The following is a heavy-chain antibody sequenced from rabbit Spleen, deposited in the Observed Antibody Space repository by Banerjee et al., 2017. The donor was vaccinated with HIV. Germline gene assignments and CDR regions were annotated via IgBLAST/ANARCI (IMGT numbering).Heavy chain of an antibody. J-gene: IGHJ4*01. Sequence: QSLQESGGDLVKPGASLTLTCTASGLSLSTDYGMCWVRQAPGKGLEWIGYINTGSGHTYYASWAKGRFTISKTSSTTVTLQMTSLTAADTATYFCARSFYGDGTAFNLWGPGTLVTVS. D-gene: IGHD2-1*01. CDR1: GLSLSTDYG. V-gene: IGHV1S40*01. CDR2: INTGSGHT. CDR3: ARSFYGDGTAFNL.